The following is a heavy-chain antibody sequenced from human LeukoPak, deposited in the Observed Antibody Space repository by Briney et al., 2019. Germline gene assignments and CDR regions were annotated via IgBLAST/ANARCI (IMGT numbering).Heavy chain of an antibody. CDR2: ISSSGSTI. Sequence: GGSLRLSCAASGFTFSSYEMNWVRQAPGKGLEWVSYISSSGSTIYYADSVKGRFTISRDNSKNTLYLQMNSLRAEDTAVYYCAKGVVAAGGLDYWGQGTLVTVSS. V-gene: IGHV3-48*03. CDR1: GFTFSSYE. D-gene: IGHD2-15*01. J-gene: IGHJ4*02. CDR3: AKGVVAAGGLDY.